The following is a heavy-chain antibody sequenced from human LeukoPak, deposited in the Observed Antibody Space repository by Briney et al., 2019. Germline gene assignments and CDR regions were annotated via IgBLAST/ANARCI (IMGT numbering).Heavy chain of an antibody. V-gene: IGHV3-48*01. Sequence: GGSLRLSCAASGFTFSSYSMNWVRQAPGKGLEWGSYISGSGSTIYYADSVKGRFTISRDNGKNTLYLQMNSLRAEDTAVYYCARGSTYYDSSGQVPFDYWGQGTLVTVSS. CDR3: ARGSTYYDSSGQVPFDY. CDR2: ISGSGSTI. D-gene: IGHD3-22*01. CDR1: GFTFSSYS. J-gene: IGHJ4*02.